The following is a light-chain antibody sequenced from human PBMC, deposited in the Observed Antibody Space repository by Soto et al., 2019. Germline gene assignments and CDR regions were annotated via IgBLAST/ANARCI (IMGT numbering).Light chain of an antibody. CDR1: QRISTW. Sequence: DIQMTQSPSTLSASVGDRVTITCRASQRISTWLAWYQPKPGKAPKLLIYAASSLQSGGPSRFSGSGSGTDFTLTISSLQPEDFASYYCQQSFSTPPTFGQGTKVDI. CDR2: AAS. CDR3: QQSFSTPPT. J-gene: IGKJ1*01. V-gene: IGKV1-39*01.